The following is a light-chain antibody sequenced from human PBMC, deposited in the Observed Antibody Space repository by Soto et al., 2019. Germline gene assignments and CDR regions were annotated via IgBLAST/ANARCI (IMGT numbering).Light chain of an antibody. Sequence: QSVLTQPPSASGTPGQRVTISCSGSSSNIGTNTVNWYQQFPGTAPKLLIYSNNRRPSGVPDRFSGSKSGTSASLAISGLQSDDEAEYFCAAWDDSLNGPVFGGGTKLTVL. CDR3: AAWDDSLNGPV. CDR2: SNN. J-gene: IGLJ3*02. CDR1: SSNIGTNT. V-gene: IGLV1-44*01.